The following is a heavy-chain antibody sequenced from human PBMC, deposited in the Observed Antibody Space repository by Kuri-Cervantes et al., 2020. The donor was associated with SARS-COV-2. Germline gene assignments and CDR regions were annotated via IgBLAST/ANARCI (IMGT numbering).Heavy chain of an antibody. CDR1: GITFSSYS. J-gene: IGHJ4*02. CDR3: ARGNYVMYSRWPTAPSDY. Sequence: GESLKISCAASGITFSSYSMNWVRQAPGKGLEWVSSISSSSSYISYADSMKGRFTISRDNAKNSLYLQMNSLRAEDTAVYYCARGNYVMYSRWPTAPSDYWGQGTLVTVSS. D-gene: IGHD3-16*01. V-gene: IGHV3-21*01. CDR2: ISSSSSYI.